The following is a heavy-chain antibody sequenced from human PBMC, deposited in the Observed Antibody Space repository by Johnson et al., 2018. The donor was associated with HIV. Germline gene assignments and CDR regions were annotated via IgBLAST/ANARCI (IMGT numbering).Heavy chain of an antibody. CDR2: IKSGTT. J-gene: IGHJ3*02. Sequence: VQLVESGGGLVQPGRSLRLSCAASGFTFDDYAMHWVRQAPGKGLEWVGRIKSGTTDYAVPVKGRFIISRDDSKNTLYLQMKSLKTEDTAVYYCTTEDAQGSHRNALDIWGQGTMVTVSS. D-gene: IGHD2-15*01. CDR3: TTEDAQGSHRNALDI. CDR1: GFTFDDYA. V-gene: IGHV3-15*01.